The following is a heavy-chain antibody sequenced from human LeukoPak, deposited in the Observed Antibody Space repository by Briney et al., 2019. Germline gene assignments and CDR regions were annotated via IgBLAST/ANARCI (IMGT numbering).Heavy chain of an antibody. J-gene: IGHJ5*02. CDR1: GGTFSSYA. CDR2: IIPIFGTA. CDR3: ARDRGITIFGVVSAGFDP. Sequence: ASVKVSCKASGGTFSSYAISWVRQAPRQGLEWMGGIIPIFGTANYAQKFQGRVTITTDESTSTAYMELSRLRSDDTAVYYCARDRGITIFGVVSAGFDPWGQGTLVTVSS. D-gene: IGHD3-3*01. V-gene: IGHV1-69*05.